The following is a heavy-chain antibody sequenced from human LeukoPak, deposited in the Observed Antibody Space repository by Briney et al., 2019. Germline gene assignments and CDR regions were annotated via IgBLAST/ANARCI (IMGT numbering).Heavy chain of an antibody. V-gene: IGHV5-51*01. CDR3: ARTYYSDSSGYALDY. Sequence: GESLKISCKGSGYSFTSYWIGWVRQMPGKGLEWMGIIYPGDSYIRFSPSLQGQVNISADKSISTAYLQWSSLKASDTAMYYCARTYYSDSSGYALDYWGQGTLVTVSS. CDR2: IYPGDSYI. J-gene: IGHJ4*02. CDR1: GYSFTSYW. D-gene: IGHD3-22*01.